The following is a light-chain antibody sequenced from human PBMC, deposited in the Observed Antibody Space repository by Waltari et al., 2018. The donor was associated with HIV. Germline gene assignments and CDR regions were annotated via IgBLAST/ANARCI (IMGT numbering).Light chain of an antibody. CDR1: SSHTGNNT. Sequence: QSVLTQPPSASGTPGQRVSISCSGRSSHTGNNTVNWYQQLPGTAPKLLIYNSNQRPSGVPDRFSGSKSDTSASLAISGLQSEDEADYYCAAWDDSLNGYVFGTGTKVIVL. CDR2: NSN. CDR3: AAWDDSLNGYV. V-gene: IGLV1-44*01. J-gene: IGLJ1*01.